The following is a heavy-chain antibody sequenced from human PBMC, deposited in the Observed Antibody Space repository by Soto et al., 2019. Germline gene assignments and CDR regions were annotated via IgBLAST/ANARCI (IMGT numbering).Heavy chain of an antibody. Sequence: QVQLQESGPGLVKPSQTLSLTCTVSGGSISSGDYYWSWIRQPPGKGLEWIGYIYYSGSTYYNPSLKSRFTISVDTSKNQFYLKLNSLTAADTAVYYCARSTRDGGDAFDIWGQGTMVTVSS. CDR1: GGSISSGDYY. CDR2: IYYSGST. CDR3: ARSTRDGGDAFDI. J-gene: IGHJ3*02. V-gene: IGHV4-30-4*01. D-gene: IGHD3-10*01.